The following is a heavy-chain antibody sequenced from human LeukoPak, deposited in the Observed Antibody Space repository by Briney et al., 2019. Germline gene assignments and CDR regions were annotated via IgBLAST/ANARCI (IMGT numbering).Heavy chain of an antibody. V-gene: IGHV4-34*01. CDR3: ARGPTLKYFHH. Sequence: KASETLSLTCAVYGGSFSGYYWGWIRQPPGKGLEWIGTIYYSGTTYYNPSLKSRVTISVDTSKNQFSLELSSMTAADTAVYYCARGPTLKYFHHWGQGTLVSVSS. J-gene: IGHJ1*01. CDR1: GGSFSGYY. CDR2: IYYSGTT.